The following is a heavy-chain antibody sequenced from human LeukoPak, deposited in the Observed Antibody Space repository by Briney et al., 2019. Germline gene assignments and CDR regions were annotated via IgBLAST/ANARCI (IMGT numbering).Heavy chain of an antibody. J-gene: IGHJ4*02. CDR2: ISSSSSYI. CDR3: ARAYSGYDLIPAY. D-gene: IGHD5-12*01. V-gene: IGHV3-21*01. Sequence: PGGSLRLSCAASGFTFDDYAMHWVRQAPGKGLEWVSSISSSSSYIYYADSVKGRFTISRDNAENSLYLQMNSLRAEDTAVYYCARAYSGYDLIPAYWGQGTLVTVSS. CDR1: GFTFDDYA.